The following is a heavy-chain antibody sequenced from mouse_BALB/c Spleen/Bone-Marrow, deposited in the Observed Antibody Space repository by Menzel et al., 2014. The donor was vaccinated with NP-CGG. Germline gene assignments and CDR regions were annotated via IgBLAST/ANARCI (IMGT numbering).Heavy chain of an antibody. J-gene: IGHJ2*01. CDR3: ARRGYDSSPFDY. D-gene: IGHD1-1*01. CDR1: GYTFTDYA. V-gene: IGHV1-67*01. CDR2: ISTYSGNT. Sequence: VQLQQSGPELVRPGVSVKISCKGSGYTFTDYAMHWVKQSHAKSLEWIGVISTYSGNTNYNQKFKGKATMTVDKSSSTAYMDLARLTSEDSAIYCCARRGYDSSPFDYWGQGTTLTVSS.